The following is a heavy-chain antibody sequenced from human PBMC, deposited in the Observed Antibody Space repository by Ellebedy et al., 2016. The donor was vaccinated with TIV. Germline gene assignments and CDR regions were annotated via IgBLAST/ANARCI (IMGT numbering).Heavy chain of an antibody. Sequence: PGGSLRLSCAASGFTFSSYAMAWVRQSPGKGLEWVSSIFGGGGTTYYADSVKGRFTISRDNSQNTLYLQMNSLRAEDTAIYYCARGRSGTYIHHAFDYWGQGTLVTVSS. CDR1: GFTFSSYA. CDR3: ARGRSGTYIHHAFDY. D-gene: IGHD1-14*01. V-gene: IGHV3-23*01. J-gene: IGHJ4*02. CDR2: IFGGGGTT.